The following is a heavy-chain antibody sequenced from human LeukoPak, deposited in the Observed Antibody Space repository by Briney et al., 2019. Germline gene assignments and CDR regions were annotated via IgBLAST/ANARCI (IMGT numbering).Heavy chain of an antibody. CDR1: GFTFSAYS. Sequence: GGSLRLSCAASGFTFSAYSMSWVHQAPGKGLEWVSVIYSGGSTYYADSVKGRFTISRDNSKNTLYLQMNSLRAEDTAVYYCARTDYYGGPFDYWGQGTLVTVSS. CDR2: IYSGGST. V-gene: IGHV3-66*01. D-gene: IGHD3-10*01. CDR3: ARTDYYGGPFDY. J-gene: IGHJ4*02.